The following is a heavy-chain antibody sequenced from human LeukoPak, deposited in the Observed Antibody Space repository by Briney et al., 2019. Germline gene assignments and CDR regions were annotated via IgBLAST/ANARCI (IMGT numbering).Heavy chain of an antibody. CDR2: ISAYNGNT. D-gene: IGHD3-10*01. CDR1: GYTFTSYG. V-gene: IGHV1-18*04. Sequence: ASVKVSCKASGYTFTSYGISWVRQAPGQGLEWMGWISAYNGNTNYAQKLQGRVAMTTDTSTSTAYMELRSLRSDDTAVYYCAVNYYGSGSLDVWGKGTTVTVSS. CDR3: AVNYYGSGSLDV. J-gene: IGHJ6*04.